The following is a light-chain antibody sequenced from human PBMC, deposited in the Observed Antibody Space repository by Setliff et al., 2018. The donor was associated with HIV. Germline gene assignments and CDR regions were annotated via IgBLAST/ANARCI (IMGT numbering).Light chain of an antibody. V-gene: IGLV2-11*01. J-gene: IGLJ1*01. CDR1: SSDVGTYNY. CDR2: DVT. CDR3: CSYAGSYTYV. Sequence: QSVLTQPASVSASPGQSIAIACTGTSSDVGTYNYVSWYQQHPGKAPKLMIYDVTKRPSGVPDRFSGSKSGNTASLTISGLQAEDEADYYCCSYAGSYTYVFGTGTKVTVL.